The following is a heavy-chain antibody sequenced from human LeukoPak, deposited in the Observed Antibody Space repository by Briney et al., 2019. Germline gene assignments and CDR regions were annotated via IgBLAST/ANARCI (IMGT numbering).Heavy chain of an antibody. CDR1: GFTFSNYW. D-gene: IGHD3-22*01. V-gene: IGHV3-7*01. J-gene: IGHJ1*01. CDR3: ARGSSGYYCDHFQT. Sequence: GGSLRLPCAASGFTFSNYWMTWIRQAPGKGLEWVANIKQDGIEKYYVDSVEGRFTVSRDNTKNSLFLQMHSLRDEDTAVYYRARGSSGYYCDHFQTWGQGSLVTVSS. CDR2: IKQDGIEK.